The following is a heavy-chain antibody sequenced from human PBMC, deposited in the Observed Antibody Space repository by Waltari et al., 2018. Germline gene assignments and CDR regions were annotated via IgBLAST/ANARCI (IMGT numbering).Heavy chain of an antibody. CDR2: IRKDASEK. V-gene: IGHV3-7*01. CDR1: QLTFSGSW. D-gene: IGHD3-9*01. Sequence: EVQLVESGGGLVQPGGSLRLSCSASQLTFSGSWMSWVRQAQGKGLEWVANIRKDASEKFYVDSVKGRFTISRDNAKNSVYLQMNSLRAEDTALYYCARDIDRYYFDYWGHGTLVIVSS. J-gene: IGHJ4*01. CDR3: ARDIDRYYFDY.